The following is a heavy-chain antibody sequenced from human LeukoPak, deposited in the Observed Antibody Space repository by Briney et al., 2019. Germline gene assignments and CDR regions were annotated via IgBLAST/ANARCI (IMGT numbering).Heavy chain of an antibody. CDR1: GDSISSSNYY. CDR3: ARHRGSHTYQPPLY. J-gene: IGHJ4*02. Sequence: SETLSLTCTVSGDSISSSNYYWGWIRQPPGKGLEWIGSMYYSGSTYYNPSLKSRVTISVDTSKSQFSLKLSSVTAADAALYYCARHRGSHTYQPPLYWGQGTLVTVSS. CDR2: MYYSGST. V-gene: IGHV4-39*01. D-gene: IGHD2-2*01.